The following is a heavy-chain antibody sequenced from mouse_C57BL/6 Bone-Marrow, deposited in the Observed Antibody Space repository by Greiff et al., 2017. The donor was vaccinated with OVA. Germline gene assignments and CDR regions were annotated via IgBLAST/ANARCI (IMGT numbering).Heavy chain of an antibody. CDR3: AREGRQLRLPFAY. CDR2: IYPGSGST. J-gene: IGHJ3*01. Sequence: QVQLQQPGAELVKPGASVKMSCKASGYTFTSYWITWVKQRPGQGLEWIGDIYPGSGSTNYNEKFKSKATLTVDTSSSTAYMQLSSLTSEDSAVYYCAREGRQLRLPFAYWGQGTLVPVSA. D-gene: IGHD3-2*02. CDR1: GYTFTSYW. V-gene: IGHV1-55*01.